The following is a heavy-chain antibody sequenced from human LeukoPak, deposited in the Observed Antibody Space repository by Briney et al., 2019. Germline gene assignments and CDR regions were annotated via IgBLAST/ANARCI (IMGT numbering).Heavy chain of an antibody. D-gene: IGHD3-3*01. V-gene: IGHV3-11*01. CDR2: ISSSGSTI. J-gene: IGHJ4*02. CDR3: ARLRDYDFWSGYYIER. Sequence: GGSLRLSCAASGFTFSDYYMSWIRQAPGKGLEWVSYISSSGSTIYYADPVKGRFTISRDNAKNSLYLQMNSLRAEDTAVYYCARLRDYDFWSGYYIERWGQGTLVTVSS. CDR1: GFTFSDYY.